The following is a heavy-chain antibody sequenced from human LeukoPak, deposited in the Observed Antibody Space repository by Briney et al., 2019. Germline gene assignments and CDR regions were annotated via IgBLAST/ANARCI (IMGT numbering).Heavy chain of an antibody. D-gene: IGHD5-18*01. CDR1: GFTFSGSA. J-gene: IGHJ4*02. V-gene: IGHV3-73*01. CDR3: TTLETAMAYDPYYFDY. Sequence: GSLRLSCAASGFTFSGSAMHWVRQASGKGLEWVGRFRSKANSYATAYAASVKGRFTISRDDSKNTAYLQMNSLKPEDTAVYYCTTLETAMAYDPYYFDYWRQQTPVTVPS. CDR2: FRSKANSYAT.